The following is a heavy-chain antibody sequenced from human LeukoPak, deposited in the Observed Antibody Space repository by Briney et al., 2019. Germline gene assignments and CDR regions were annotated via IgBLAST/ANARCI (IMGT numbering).Heavy chain of an antibody. D-gene: IGHD3-16*01. J-gene: IGHJ3*02. CDR1: GYTFTSYD. V-gene: IGHV1-8*01. CDR2: MNPNSGNT. Sequence: ASVKVSCKASGYTFTSYDINWVRQAAGQGLEWMGWMNPNSGNTGYAQKFQGRVTMTRNTSISTAYMELSSLRSEDTAVYYCARGHERLDALDIWGQGTMVTVSS. CDR3: ARGHERLDALDI.